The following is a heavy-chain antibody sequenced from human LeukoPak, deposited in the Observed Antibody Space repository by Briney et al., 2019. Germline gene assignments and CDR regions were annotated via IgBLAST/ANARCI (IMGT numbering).Heavy chain of an antibody. CDR1: GFTFSSYA. Sequence: GGSLRLSCAASGFTFSSYAMSWVRQAPGKGLEWVSAISGSGGSTYYADSVKGRFTISRDNSKSTLYLQMSSLRGEDTAVYYCVASGSYHIPSFDYWGQGTLVTVSS. J-gene: IGHJ4*02. CDR2: ISGSGGST. D-gene: IGHD1-26*01. CDR3: VASGSYHIPSFDY. V-gene: IGHV3-23*01.